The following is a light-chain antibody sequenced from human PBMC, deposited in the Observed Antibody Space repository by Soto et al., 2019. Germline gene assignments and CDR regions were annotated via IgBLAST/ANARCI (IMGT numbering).Light chain of an antibody. Sequence: EIVLTQSPDTLSVSPGERATLSCRASQSVSVNIAWYQQKPGQAPRLLIYGASTRATGVPARFSGSGSGTEFTLTISSLQSEDYAIYFCQQYDNWLQTFGQGTKVETK. V-gene: IGKV3-15*01. CDR1: QSVSVN. CDR3: QQYDNWLQT. CDR2: GAS. J-gene: IGKJ1*01.